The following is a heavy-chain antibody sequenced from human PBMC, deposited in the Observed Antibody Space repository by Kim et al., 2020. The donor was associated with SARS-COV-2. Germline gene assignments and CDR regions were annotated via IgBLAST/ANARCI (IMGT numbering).Heavy chain of an antibody. D-gene: IGHD3-9*01. J-gene: IGHJ2*01. Sequence: SRVTISVDTSKNQFSLKLSSVTAADTAVYYCARSRRDIRYFDWSNWYFDLWGRGTLVTVSS. CDR3: ARSRRDIRYFDWSNWYFDL. V-gene: IGHV4-39*07.